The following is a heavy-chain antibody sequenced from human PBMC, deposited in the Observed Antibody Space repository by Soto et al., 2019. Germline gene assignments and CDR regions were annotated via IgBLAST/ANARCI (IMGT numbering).Heavy chain of an antibody. CDR3: ARGAAAAGTINYYYMDV. V-gene: IGHV1-69*02. CDR1: GGTFSSYT. CDR2: IIPILGIA. J-gene: IGHJ6*03. D-gene: IGHD6-13*01. Sequence: QVQLVQSGAEVKKPGSSVKVSCKASGGTFSSYTISWVRQAPGQGLEWMGRIIPILGIANYAQKFQGRVTITADKSTSTAYMELSSLRSEDTAVYYCARGAAAAGTINYYYMDVGGKGTTVTVSS.